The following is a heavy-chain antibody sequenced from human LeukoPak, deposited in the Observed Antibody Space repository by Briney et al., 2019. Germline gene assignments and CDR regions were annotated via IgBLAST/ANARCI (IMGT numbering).Heavy chain of an antibody. V-gene: IGHV1-69*13. J-gene: IGHJ4*02. CDR2: IIPIFGTA. CDR1: GGTFSSYA. Sequence: SVKVSCKASGGTFSSYAISWVRQAPGQGLEWMGGIIPIFGTANYAQKFQGRVTITADESTSTAYVELSSLRSEDTAVYYCARDLGHYYYDSSGYYPCYFDYWGQGTLVTVSS. CDR3: ARDLGHYYYDSSGYYPCYFDY. D-gene: IGHD3-22*01.